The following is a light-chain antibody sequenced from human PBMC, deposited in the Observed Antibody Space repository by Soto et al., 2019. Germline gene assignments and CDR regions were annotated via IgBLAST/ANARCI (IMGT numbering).Light chain of an antibody. Sequence: EIVLTQSPGTLSLSPGERATLSCRASQSVSTSHLAWYQQKPGQAPRLLIYGASTRATGIPARFSGSGSGTEFTLTISSLQSEDFAVYYCQQYNNWPPPTFGQGTRLEIK. CDR2: GAS. J-gene: IGKJ5*01. CDR3: QQYNNWPPPT. CDR1: QSVSTSH. V-gene: IGKV3-15*01.